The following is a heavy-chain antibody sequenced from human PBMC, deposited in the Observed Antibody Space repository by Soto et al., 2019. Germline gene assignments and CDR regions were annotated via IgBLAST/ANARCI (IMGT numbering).Heavy chain of an antibody. CDR1: GGTFSSYA. J-gene: IGHJ4*02. Sequence: QVQLVQSGAEVKKPGSSVKVSCKASGGTFSSYAISWVRQAPGQGLEWMGGIIPIFGTANYAQKFQGRVTITADESTSTAYMELSRLRSEDTAVYYCASSAYSGSYYTLPYYFDYWGQGTLVTVSS. D-gene: IGHD1-26*01. V-gene: IGHV1-69*12. CDR3: ASSAYSGSYYTLPYYFDY. CDR2: IIPIFGTA.